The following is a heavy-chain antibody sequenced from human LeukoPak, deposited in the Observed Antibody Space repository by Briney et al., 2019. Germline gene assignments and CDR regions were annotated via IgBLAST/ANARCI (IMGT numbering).Heavy chain of an antibody. Sequence: GGSLRLSCAASGFTVSTNYMSWVRQAPGKGLEWVSVIYSGDNTYYADSVKGRFTISRDISKNTLYLQMNSLRAEDTAVYYCARDESLGDLWSGYFDALDIWGQGTMVTVSS. CDR2: IYSGDNT. V-gene: IGHV3-66*01. CDR1: GFTVSTNY. J-gene: IGHJ3*02. CDR3: ARDESLGDLWSGYFDALDI. D-gene: IGHD3-3*01.